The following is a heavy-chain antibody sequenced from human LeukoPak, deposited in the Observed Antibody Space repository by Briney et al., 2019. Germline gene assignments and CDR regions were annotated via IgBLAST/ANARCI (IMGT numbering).Heavy chain of an antibody. D-gene: IGHD3-9*01. V-gene: IGHV4-59*01. CDR2: IYYSGST. J-gene: IGHJ2*01. CDR3: ASLSRYYDILTGPGGLGYFDL. CDR1: GGSISSYY. Sequence: NTSETLSLTCTVSGGSISSYYWSWIRQPPGKGLEWIGYIYYSGSTNYNPSLKSRVTISVDTSKNQFSLKLSSVTAADTAVYYCASLSRYYDILTGPGGLGYFDLWGRGTLVTVSS.